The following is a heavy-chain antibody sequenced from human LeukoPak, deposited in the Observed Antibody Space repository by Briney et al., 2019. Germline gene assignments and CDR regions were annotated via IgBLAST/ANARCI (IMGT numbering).Heavy chain of an antibody. V-gene: IGHV4-59*08. Sequence: SETLSLTCTVSGGSISSYYWSWIRQPPGKGLEWIGYIYYSGSTNYNPSLKSRVTISVDTSKNQFSLKLSSVTAADTAVYYCATLLYDYVWGSYRWHYFDYWGQGTLVTVSS. D-gene: IGHD3-16*02. J-gene: IGHJ4*02. CDR1: GGSISSYY. CDR2: IYYSGST. CDR3: ATLLYDYVWGSYRWHYFDY.